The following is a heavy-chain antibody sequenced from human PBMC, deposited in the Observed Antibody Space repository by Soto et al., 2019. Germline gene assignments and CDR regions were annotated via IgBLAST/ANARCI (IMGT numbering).Heavy chain of an antibody. Sequence: GGSLRLSCAASGFTFGNYAMNWVRQAPGKGLKWVSTVSGDGAVTYYADSVKGRFTISRDNSRSTLYLQMNNLRAEDTAIYFWAKVPARLKTFDNWGQGTLVTVSS. J-gene: IGHJ4*02. CDR3: AKVPARLKTFDN. D-gene: IGHD2-2*01. CDR1: GFTFGNYA. CDR2: VSGDGAVT. V-gene: IGHV3-23*01.